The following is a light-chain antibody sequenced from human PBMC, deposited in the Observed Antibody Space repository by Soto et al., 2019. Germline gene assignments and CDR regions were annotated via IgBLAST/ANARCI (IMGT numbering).Light chain of an antibody. CDR2: GAS. CDR1: QSVTSTF. CDR3: QLYGGSPGT. J-gene: IGKJ1*01. V-gene: IGKV3-20*01. Sequence: EIVLPQSPGTLSLPPGERATLSCRASQSVTSTFLAWFQHKPGQAPRLLIYGASTRATGIPDRFSGSGSGTDFTLTISRPEPEDFAVYYCQLYGGSPGTFGQGTKVDIK.